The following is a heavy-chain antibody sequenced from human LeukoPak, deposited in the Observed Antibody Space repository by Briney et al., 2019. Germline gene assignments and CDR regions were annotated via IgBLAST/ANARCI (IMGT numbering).Heavy chain of an antibody. CDR1: GFTVSARY. J-gene: IGHJ4*02. D-gene: IGHD1-1*01. CDR2: IHSGGTT. Sequence: GGSLRLSCAASGFTVSARYMNWVRQAPGKGLEWLSVIHSGGTTDYTDSVRGRFTISRDNSKNILYLQMNSLTTEDTAVHYCARSWDERLNFDYWGQGTLVTVSS. V-gene: IGHV3-66*02. CDR3: ARSWDERLNFDY.